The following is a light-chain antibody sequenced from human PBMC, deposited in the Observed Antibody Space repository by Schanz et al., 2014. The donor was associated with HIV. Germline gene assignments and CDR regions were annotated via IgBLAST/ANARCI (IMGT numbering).Light chain of an antibody. Sequence: DIQMTQSPSTLSASVGDRVTITCRASQSIDRWLAWYQQKSGKAPKLLIYKTSNLESGVPSRFSGSGSGTNFTLTISSLQAGDVAVYYCQQYYNYPWTFGHGTKVEIK. CDR1: QSIDRW. J-gene: IGKJ1*01. CDR2: KTS. V-gene: IGKV1-5*03. CDR3: QQYYNYPWT.